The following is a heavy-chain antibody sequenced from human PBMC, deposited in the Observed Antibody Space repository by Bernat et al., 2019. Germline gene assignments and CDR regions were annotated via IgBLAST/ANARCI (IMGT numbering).Heavy chain of an antibody. D-gene: IGHD3-10*01. CDR1: GFTFSSYA. CDR2: ISGSGGST. Sequence: EVQLLESGGGLVQPGGSLRLSCAASGFTFSSYAMSWVRQAPGKGLEWVSAISGSGGSTYYADAVNGRFTISRDNSKNTLYLQMNSRRAEDSVEYYCAKDRRITMVRGAKTDAFDIWGQGTMVTVSS. CDR3: AKDRRITMVRGAKTDAFDI. J-gene: IGHJ3*02. V-gene: IGHV3-23*01.